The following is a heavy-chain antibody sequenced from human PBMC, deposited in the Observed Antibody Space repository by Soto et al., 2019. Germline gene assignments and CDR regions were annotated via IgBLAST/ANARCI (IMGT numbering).Heavy chain of an antibody. CDR3: ARGGRGRYTYVHLFFYY. Sequence: SETLSLTCGVYGGSFTSYYWSWIRQPPGKGLEWIGEIIHSGSTNYNPSLKSRVTISVDTSNNQFSLRLNSVTAADTAVYYCARGGRGRYTYVHLFFYYWGLGTLVTVS. V-gene: IGHV4-34*01. CDR2: IIHSGST. D-gene: IGHD5-18*01. CDR1: GGSFTSYY. J-gene: IGHJ4*02.